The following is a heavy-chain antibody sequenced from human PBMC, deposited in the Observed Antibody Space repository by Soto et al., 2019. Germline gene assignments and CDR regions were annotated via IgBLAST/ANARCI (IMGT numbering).Heavy chain of an antibody. CDR1: GYTFTSYG. Sequence: ASVKVSCKASGYTFTSYGISWVRQAPGQGLEWMGWISAYNGNTNYAQKLQGRVTMTTDTSTSTAYMELRSLRSDDTAVYYCAYLGYCFSNSRPTRLYTRGQGTVVPISS. J-gene: IGHJ1*01. CDR2: ISAYNGNT. D-gene: IGHD2-2*01. V-gene: IGHV1-18*01. CDR3: AYLGYCFSNSRPTRLYT.